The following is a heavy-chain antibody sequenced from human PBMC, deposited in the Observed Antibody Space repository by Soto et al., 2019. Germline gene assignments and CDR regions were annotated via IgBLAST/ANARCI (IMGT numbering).Heavy chain of an antibody. J-gene: IGHJ5*02. CDR3: AKVGYSSARGWVNWFDP. D-gene: IGHD6-25*01. CDR2: ISYDGSNK. V-gene: IGHV3-30*18. Sequence: QVQLVESGGGVVQPGRSLRLSCAASGFTFSSYGMHWVRQAPGKGLEWVAVISYDGSNKYYADSVKGRFTISRDNSKNTLYLQMNSLRAEDTAVYYCAKVGYSSARGWVNWFDPWGQGTLVTVSS. CDR1: GFTFSSYG.